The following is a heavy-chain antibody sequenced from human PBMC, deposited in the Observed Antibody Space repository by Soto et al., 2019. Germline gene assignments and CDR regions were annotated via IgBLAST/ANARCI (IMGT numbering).Heavy chain of an antibody. CDR2: ISSSSSYI. Sequence: VQLVESGGGLVKPGGSLRLSCAASGFTFSSYSMNWVRQAPGKGLEWVSSISSSSSYIYYADSVKGRFTISRDNAKNSLYLQMNSLRAEDTAVYYCASALVNTERGYWGQGTLVTVSS. J-gene: IGHJ4*02. V-gene: IGHV3-21*01. CDR1: GFTFSSYS. D-gene: IGHD2-8*02. CDR3: ASALVNTERGY.